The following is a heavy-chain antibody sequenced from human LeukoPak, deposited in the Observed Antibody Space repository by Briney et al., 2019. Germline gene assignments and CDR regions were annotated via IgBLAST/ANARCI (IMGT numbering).Heavy chain of an antibody. D-gene: IGHD3-22*01. CDR1: GFTFSSYG. V-gene: IGHV3-33*08. CDR2: IWYDGSNK. CDR3: ARAGGYYDSSGPFDY. Sequence: PGRSLRLSCAASGFTFSSYGMHWVRQAPGKGLEWVAVIWYDGSNKYYADSVKGRFTISRDNSKNTLYLQMNSLRAEDTAVYYCARAGGYYDSSGPFDYWGQGTLVTVSS. J-gene: IGHJ4*02.